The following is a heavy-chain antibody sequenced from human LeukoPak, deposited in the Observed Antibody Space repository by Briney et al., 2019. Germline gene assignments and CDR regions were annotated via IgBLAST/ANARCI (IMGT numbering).Heavy chain of an antibody. D-gene: IGHD3-9*01. CDR2: ISGSGGST. J-gene: IGHJ4*02. V-gene: IGHV3-23*01. CDR3: AKPLYDILTGYWDPVGYFDY. Sequence: PGGSLRLSCAASGFSFSSYALSWVRQAPGKGLEWVSAISGSGGSTYYADSVKGRFTISRDNSKNTLYLQMNSLRAEDTAVYYCAKPLYDILTGYWDPVGYFDYWGQGTLVTVSS. CDR1: GFSFSSYA.